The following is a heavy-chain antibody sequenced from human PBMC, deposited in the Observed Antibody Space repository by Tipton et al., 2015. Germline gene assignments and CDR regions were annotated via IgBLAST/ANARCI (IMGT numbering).Heavy chain of an antibody. CDR2: IYHSGST. CDR1: GGSISSSNW. D-gene: IGHD5-18*01. J-gene: IGHJ4*02. CDR3: AQINTPTYYFDY. V-gene: IGHV4-4*02. Sequence: TLSLTCAVSGGSISSSNWWSWVRQPPGKGLEWIGEIYHSGSTNYNPSLKSRVITSVDTSKNQFSLRLSSVTAADTAVYYCAQINTPTYYFDYWGQGTLVTVSS.